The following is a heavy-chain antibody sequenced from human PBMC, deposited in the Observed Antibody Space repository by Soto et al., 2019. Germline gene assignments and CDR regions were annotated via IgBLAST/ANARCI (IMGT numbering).Heavy chain of an antibody. V-gene: IGHV1-69*01. D-gene: IGHD6-6*01. Sequence: QVQLVQSGAEVKQPGSSVKVSCKASGGTFSSYSISWVRQAPGQGLEWMGGIIPIFGTANYAQKFQGRVTITADESTSTAYMELSSLRSEDTAAYCCVMEYSSSPHYYPICYWGQGALVTVCS. CDR1: GGTFSSYS. CDR2: IIPIFGTA. CDR3: VMEYSSSPHYYPICY. J-gene: IGHJ4*02.